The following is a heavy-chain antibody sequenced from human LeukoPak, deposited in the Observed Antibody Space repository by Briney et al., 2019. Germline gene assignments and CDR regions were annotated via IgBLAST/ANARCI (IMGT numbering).Heavy chain of an antibody. Sequence: SQTLSLTCTVSGGSISSGGYYRTWIRQPPGKGLEWIGYIYYSGSTYNNPSLKSRVTISVDTPKNQFSLKLSSVTAADTAVYYCARGPPTTANDAFDIWGQGTMVTVSS. CDR1: GGSISSGGYY. CDR3: ARGPPTTANDAFDI. J-gene: IGHJ3*02. V-gene: IGHV4-30-4*08. CDR2: IYYSGST. D-gene: IGHD1-26*01.